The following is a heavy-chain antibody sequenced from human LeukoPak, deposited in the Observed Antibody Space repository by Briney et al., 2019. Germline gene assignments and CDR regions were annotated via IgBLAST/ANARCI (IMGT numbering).Heavy chain of an antibody. J-gene: IGHJ6*03. CDR1: VYTLG. CDR2: IRGYNGNT. CDR3: ARDSRDYYYYYMDV. Sequence: ASVTVSCKASVYTLGISWVRQAPGQGLEWMGWIRGYNGNTNYAQKPQGRVTMTTDTSTSTANMELRSLRSDDTAVYYCARDSRDYYYYYMDVWGKGTTVTVSS. V-gene: IGHV1-18*01.